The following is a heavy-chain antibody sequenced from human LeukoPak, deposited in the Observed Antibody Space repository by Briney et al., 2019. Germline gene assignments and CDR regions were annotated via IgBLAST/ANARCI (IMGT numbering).Heavy chain of an antibody. CDR2: IYYSGST. CDR1: GGSISSYY. J-gene: IGHJ4*02. D-gene: IGHD6-13*01. Sequence: SETLSLTCTVSGGSISSYYWSWIRQPPGKGLEWIGYIYYSGSTNYNPSHKSRVTISVDTSKNQFSLKLSPVTAADTAVYYCARLSTKGYSSSPNQDFDYWGQGTLVTVSS. V-gene: IGHV4-59*08. CDR3: ARLSTKGYSSSPNQDFDY.